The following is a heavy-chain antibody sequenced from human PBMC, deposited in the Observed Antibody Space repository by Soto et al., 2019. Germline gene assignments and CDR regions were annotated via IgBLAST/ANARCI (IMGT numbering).Heavy chain of an antibody. CDR2: IFYFGST. V-gene: IGHV4-59*12. CDR3: ANPVDIVATRQLDY. J-gene: IGHJ4*02. Sequence: PSETLSLTCTVSGGSISSYYWSWIRQTPGKGLEWIGYIFYFGSTNYNPSLKSRVTLSIDTSKNTLYLQMNSLRAEDTAVYYCANPVDIVATRQLDYWGQGTLVTVSS. CDR1: GGSISSYY. D-gene: IGHD5-12*01.